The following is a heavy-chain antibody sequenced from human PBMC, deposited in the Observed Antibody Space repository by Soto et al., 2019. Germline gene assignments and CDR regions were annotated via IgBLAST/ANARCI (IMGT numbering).Heavy chain of an antibody. CDR1: GYTFTGYY. CDR2: INPNSGDT. V-gene: IGHV1-2*02. J-gene: IGHJ4*02. CDR3: GGRRITFGGVIEPPDY. D-gene: IGHD3-16*02. Sequence: ASVKVSCKASGYTFTGYYMHWVRQAPGQGLEWMGWINPNSGDTNYAQKFQGRVTMTRDTSTSTAYMELRSLRSDDAAVYYCGGRRITFGGVIEPPDYWGQGTLVTVSS.